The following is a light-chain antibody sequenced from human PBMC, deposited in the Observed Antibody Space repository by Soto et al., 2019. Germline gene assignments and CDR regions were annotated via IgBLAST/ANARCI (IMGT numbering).Light chain of an antibody. V-gene: IGKV1-5*01. Sequence: DIQMTQSPSTLSASVGDRVTITCRASQSFSSWLAWYQQKPGHAPKLLIYHASSLQSGVPSRFSGSGSGTEFTLTISSRQPDDFATYYCQQYDTYSPLTFGGGTKVEIK. J-gene: IGKJ4*01. CDR3: QQYDTYSPLT. CDR2: HAS. CDR1: QSFSSW.